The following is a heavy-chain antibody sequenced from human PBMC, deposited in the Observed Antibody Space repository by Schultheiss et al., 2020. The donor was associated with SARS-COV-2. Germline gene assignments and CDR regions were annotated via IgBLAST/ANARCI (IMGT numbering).Heavy chain of an antibody. CDR3: ARDDGSSSSWDY. D-gene: IGHD6-6*01. CDR2: ISSSSSYI. J-gene: IGHJ4*02. CDR1: GFTFSSYG. V-gene: IGHV3-21*01. Sequence: GGSLRLSCAASGFTFSSYGMHWVRQAPGKGLEWVSSISSSSSYIYYADSVKGRFTISRDNSKNTLFLQMTSLRADDTAVYYCARDDGSSSSWDYWGQGTLVTVSS.